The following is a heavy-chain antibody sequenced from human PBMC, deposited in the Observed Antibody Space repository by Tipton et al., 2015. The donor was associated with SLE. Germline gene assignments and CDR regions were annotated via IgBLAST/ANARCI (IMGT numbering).Heavy chain of an antibody. CDR1: GGSISSSSYY. J-gene: IGHJ3*02. CDR2: IYYSGRT. CDR3: ASLAYCGGDSLSDAFDI. D-gene: IGHD2-21*01. V-gene: IGHV4-39*01. Sequence: TLSLTCTVSGGSISSSSYYWGWIRQPPGKGLEWIGSIYYSGRTYYNPSLKSRVTISVDTSKNQFSLKLSSVTAADTAVYYCASLAYCGGDSLSDAFDIWAKGQWSPSLQ.